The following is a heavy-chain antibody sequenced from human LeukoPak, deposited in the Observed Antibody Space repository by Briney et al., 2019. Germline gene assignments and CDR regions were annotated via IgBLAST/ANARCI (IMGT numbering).Heavy chain of an antibody. D-gene: IGHD3-10*01. CDR2: LSDSGGST. Sequence: GXXLRLSCAASGFSFSNYDMTWVRQAPGKGLDWVSTLSDSGGSTYYADSVKGRFTISRDNSKNTLYLQMSSLRAEDTAIYFCAKRLYYGSGPLDIWGQGTMVTVSS. J-gene: IGHJ3*02. V-gene: IGHV3-23*01. CDR3: AKRLYYGSGPLDI. CDR1: GFSFSNYD.